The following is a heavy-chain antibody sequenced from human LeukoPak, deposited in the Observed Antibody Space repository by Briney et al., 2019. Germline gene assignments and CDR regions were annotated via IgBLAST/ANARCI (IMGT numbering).Heavy chain of an antibody. V-gene: IGHV1-46*01. CDR2: INPSGGST. D-gene: IGHD2-8*01. CDR1: GYTFISYY. Sequence: ASVKVPCKASGYTFISYYMHWVRQAPGQGLEWMGIINPSGGSTSYAQKFQGRVTMTRDTSTSTVYMELSSLRSEDTAVYYCARGRQGVGTFDYWGQGTLVTVSS. CDR3: ARGRQGVGTFDY. J-gene: IGHJ4*02.